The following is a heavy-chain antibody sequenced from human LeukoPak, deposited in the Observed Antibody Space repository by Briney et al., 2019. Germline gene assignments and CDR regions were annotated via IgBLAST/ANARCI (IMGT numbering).Heavy chain of an antibody. CDR3: ARDLYRIVVVPHYFDY. Sequence: GGSLRLSCTVSGFSLSSYALSWVRQAPGKGLEWVANIKQDGSEKYYVDSVKGRFTISRDNAKNSLYLQMNSLRAEDTAVYYCARDLYRIVVVPHYFDYWGQGTLVTVSS. J-gene: IGHJ4*02. V-gene: IGHV3-7*01. CDR2: IKQDGSEK. D-gene: IGHD3-22*01. CDR1: GFSLSSYA.